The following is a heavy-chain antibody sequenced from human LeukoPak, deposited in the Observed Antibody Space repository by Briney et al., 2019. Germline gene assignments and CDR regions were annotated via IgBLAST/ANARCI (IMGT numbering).Heavy chain of an antibody. Sequence: GGSLRLSCAASRFIFSTYWMHWVRQAPGKGLVWVSRINGDGSSTSYADSVKGRFTISRDNAKNTLYLQMNSLRAEDTAVYYCARGRVAAADWGQGTLVTVSS. CDR2: INGDGSST. J-gene: IGHJ4*02. D-gene: IGHD6-13*01. V-gene: IGHV3-74*01. CDR3: ARGRVAAAD. CDR1: RFIFSTYW.